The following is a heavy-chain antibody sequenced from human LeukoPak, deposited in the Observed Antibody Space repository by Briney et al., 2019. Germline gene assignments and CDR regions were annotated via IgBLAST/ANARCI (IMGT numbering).Heavy chain of an antibody. Sequence: ASVKVSCKASGYTFTSYAVNWVRQAPGQGLEWMGWINTNTGNPTYAQGFTGRFVFFLDTSVSTAYLQISSLKAEDTAVYYCASRDYDFWSGYSFDYWGQGTLVTVSS. J-gene: IGHJ4*02. CDR1: GYTFTSYA. V-gene: IGHV7-4-1*02. CDR3: ASRDYDFWSGYSFDY. D-gene: IGHD3-3*01. CDR2: INTNTGNP.